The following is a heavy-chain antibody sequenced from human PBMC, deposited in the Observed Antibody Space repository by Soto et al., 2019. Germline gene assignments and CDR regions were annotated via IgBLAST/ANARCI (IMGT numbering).Heavy chain of an antibody. V-gene: IGHV3-30*18. J-gene: IGHJ6*02. CDR2: ISYDGSNK. CDR1: GFTFSSYG. Sequence: QVQLVESGGGVVQPGRSLRLSCAASGFTFSSYGMHWVRQAPGKGLEWVAVISYDGSNKYYADSVKSRFTISRDNSKNTLYLQMNSLRANDTAVYYCAKDARLLIHYYGMDVWGQGTTVTVSS. CDR3: AKDARLLIHYYGMDV. D-gene: IGHD4-17*01.